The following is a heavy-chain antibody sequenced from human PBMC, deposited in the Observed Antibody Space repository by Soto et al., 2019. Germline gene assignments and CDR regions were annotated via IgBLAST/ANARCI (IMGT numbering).Heavy chain of an antibody. J-gene: IGHJ1*01. Sequence: SETLSLTCTVSGGSISSSSYYWGWIRQPPGKGLEWIGSIYYSGSTYYNPSLKSRVTISVDTSKNQFSLKQSSVTAADTALYYCARLRSGSYYTPEYFQHWGQGTLVTVSS. CDR1: GGSISSSSYY. CDR3: ARLRSGSYYTPEYFQH. CDR2: IYYSGST. D-gene: IGHD1-26*01. V-gene: IGHV4-39*01.